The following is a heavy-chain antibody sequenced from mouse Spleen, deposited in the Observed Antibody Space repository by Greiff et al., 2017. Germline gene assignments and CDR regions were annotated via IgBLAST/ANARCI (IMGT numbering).Heavy chain of an antibody. V-gene: IGHV1-7*01. CDR1: GYTFTSYW. J-gene: IGHJ3*01. CDR3: ARSGELGPLTY. Sequence: QVQLKQPGAELVRPGSSVKLSCKASGYTFTSYWMDWVKQRPGQGLEWIGYINPSSGYTKYNQKFKDKATLTADKSSSTAYTQLSSLTYEDSAVYYCARSGELGPLTYLGQGTLVTVSA. CDR2: INPSSGYT. D-gene: IGHD3-1*01.